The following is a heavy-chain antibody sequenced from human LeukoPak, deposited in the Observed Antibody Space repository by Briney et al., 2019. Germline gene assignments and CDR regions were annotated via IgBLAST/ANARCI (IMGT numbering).Heavy chain of an antibody. Sequence: GGSLRLSCAASAFTFSSYEMNWVRQAPGKGLEWVTYISSSGSTIYYADSVKGRFTISRDNAKNSLYLQMNSLRAEDTAVYYCAELGITMIGGVWGKGTTVTISS. V-gene: IGHV3-48*03. CDR3: AELGITMIGGV. CDR1: AFTFSSYE. J-gene: IGHJ6*04. D-gene: IGHD3-10*02. CDR2: ISSSGSTI.